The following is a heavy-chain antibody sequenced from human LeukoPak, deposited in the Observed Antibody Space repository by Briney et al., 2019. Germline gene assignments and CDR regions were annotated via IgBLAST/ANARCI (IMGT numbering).Heavy chain of an antibody. Sequence: PSETLSLTCAVYGGSFSGYYWSWIRQPPGKGLEWIGEINHSGSTNYNPSLKSRVTISVDTSKNQFSLKLSSVTAADTAVYYCARPPVYDFWSGYVGGYYMDVWGEGTTVTVSS. J-gene: IGHJ6*03. CDR2: INHSGST. CDR1: GGSFSGYY. CDR3: ARPPVYDFWSGYVGGYYMDV. D-gene: IGHD3-3*01. V-gene: IGHV4-34*01.